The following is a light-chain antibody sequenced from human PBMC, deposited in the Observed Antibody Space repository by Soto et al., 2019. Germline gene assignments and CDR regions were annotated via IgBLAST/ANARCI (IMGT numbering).Light chain of an antibody. Sequence: DNDITQTPSTLSASVGGRVTITCRASQSISSWLAWYQQKPGKAPKLLIHDASSLESGVPSRFSGSGSGTEFTLTISSLKPEDFATYYCQQYQSYSRTFGQGTKVDIK. J-gene: IGKJ1*01. CDR1: QSISSW. CDR2: DAS. V-gene: IGKV1-5*01. CDR3: QQYQSYSRT.